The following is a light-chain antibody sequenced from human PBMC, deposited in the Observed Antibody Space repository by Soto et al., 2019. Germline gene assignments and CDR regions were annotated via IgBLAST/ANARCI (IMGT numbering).Light chain of an antibody. CDR1: QSVSTY. CDR3: QQRSNWPPT. CDR2: DAS. V-gene: IGKV3-11*01. J-gene: IGKJ1*01. Sequence: EIMLTQSPDTLSLSPGNRATLSCRASQSVSTYLAWYQQKPGQPPRLLIYDASNRATGIPARFSSSGSGTDFTLTISSLEPEDFSVYYCQQRSNWPPTFGQWTKLEIK.